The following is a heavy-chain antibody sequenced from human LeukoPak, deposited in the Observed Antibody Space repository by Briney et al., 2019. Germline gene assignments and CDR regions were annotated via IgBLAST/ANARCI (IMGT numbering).Heavy chain of an antibody. CDR1: GYPFSNYD. Sequence: ASVKVSCKASGYPFSNYDINWVRQAPGQGLEWMGWMNPKSGNTGYGQKFQGRVTMTRVTSITTAYMELRSLRSDDTAVYYCTKASLAFGTIDPWGQGTLVTVSS. V-gene: IGHV1-8*01. D-gene: IGHD3-10*01. J-gene: IGHJ5*02. CDR3: TKASLAFGTIDP. CDR2: MNPKSGNT.